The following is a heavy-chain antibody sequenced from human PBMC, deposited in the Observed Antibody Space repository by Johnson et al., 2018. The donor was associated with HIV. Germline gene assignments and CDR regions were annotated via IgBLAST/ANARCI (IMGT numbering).Heavy chain of an antibody. CDR2: IKRKIEGETT. CDR1: GFTFSNVW. CDR3: TTAIVIDAFDI. Sequence: VQLVESGGGLVQLGGSLRLSCAASGFTFSNVWMTWVRQAPGKGLEWVGRIKRKIEGETTDYAAPVKGRFTISRDDSKNTLYLQMNSLTTEDTAVYYCTTAIVIDAFDIWGQGTMVTVSS. D-gene: IGHD3-16*02. V-gene: IGHV3-15*01. J-gene: IGHJ3*02.